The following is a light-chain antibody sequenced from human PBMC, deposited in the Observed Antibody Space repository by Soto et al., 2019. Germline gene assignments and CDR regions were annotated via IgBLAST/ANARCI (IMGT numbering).Light chain of an antibody. J-gene: IGKJ2*01. CDR1: QSVLYSPNNKNY. V-gene: IGKV4-1*01. CDR3: HQYFLTPYT. CDR2: WAS. Sequence: DIVMTQSPDSLAVSLGERATINCKSSQSVLYSPNNKNYLAWYQQKPGQPPKLLIYWASTRESGFPGRYSGSGSSTDFTLTISSLQTEDVAVYFCHQYFLTPYTFGKGTKLEIK.